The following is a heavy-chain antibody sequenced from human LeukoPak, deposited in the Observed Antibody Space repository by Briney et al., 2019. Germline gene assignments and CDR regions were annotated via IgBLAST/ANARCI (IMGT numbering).Heavy chain of an antibody. J-gene: IGHJ4*02. CDR3: ARHDYYGSIPDY. D-gene: IGHD3-22*01. Sequence: PSETLSLTCTVSGGSISSYYWSWIRQPPGKGLEWIGYIYYSGSTNYNPSLKSRVTISVDTSKNQFSLKLSSVTAADTAVYYCARHDYYGSIPDYWGQGTLVTVSS. CDR2: IYYSGST. CDR1: GGSISSYY. V-gene: IGHV4-59*08.